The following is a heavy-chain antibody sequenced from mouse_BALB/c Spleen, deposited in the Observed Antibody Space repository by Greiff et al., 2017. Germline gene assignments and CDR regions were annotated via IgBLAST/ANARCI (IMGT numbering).Heavy chain of an antibody. J-gene: IGHJ4*01. V-gene: IGHV2-2*02. CDR2: IWSGGST. CDR1: GFSLTSYG. CDR3: ARKNVYYGSSSMDY. Sequence: QVQLKESGPGLVQPSQSLSITCTVSGFSLTSYGVHWVRQSPGKGLEWLGVIWSGGSTDYNAAFISRLSISKDNSKSQVFFKMNSLQANDTAIYYCARKNVYYGSSSMDYWGQGTSVTVSS. D-gene: IGHD1-1*01.